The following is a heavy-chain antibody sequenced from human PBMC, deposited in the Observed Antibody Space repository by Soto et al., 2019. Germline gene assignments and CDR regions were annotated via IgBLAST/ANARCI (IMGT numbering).Heavy chain of an antibody. J-gene: IGHJ2*01. V-gene: IGHV4-31*03. Sequence: QVQLQESGPGLVKPSQTLSLTCTVSGGSINSGGSYWSWIRQSPGEGLEWIGYIDESGTTYYNPSLNSRVSITLDTSNNQFSLKLQSVTAADRAISCCASCKCFSSSCSYLNPWGRGTLVTVAP. CDR1: GGSINSGGSY. D-gene: IGHD2-2*01. CDR3: ASCKCFSSSCSYLNP. CDR2: IDESGTT.